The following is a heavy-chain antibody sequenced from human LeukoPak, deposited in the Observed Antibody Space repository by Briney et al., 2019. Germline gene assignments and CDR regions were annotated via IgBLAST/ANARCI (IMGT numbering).Heavy chain of an antibody. CDR3: ARDDYSSGNY. J-gene: IGHJ4*02. D-gene: IGHD6-19*01. CDR1: GFTFSSYA. CDR2: ISSSSSYI. V-gene: IGHV3-21*01. Sequence: PGGSLRLSCAASGFTFSSYAMSWVRQAPGEGLEWVSSISSSSSYIYYADSVKGRFTISRDNAKNSLCLQMNSLRAEDTAVYYCARDDYSSGNYWGQGTLVTVSS.